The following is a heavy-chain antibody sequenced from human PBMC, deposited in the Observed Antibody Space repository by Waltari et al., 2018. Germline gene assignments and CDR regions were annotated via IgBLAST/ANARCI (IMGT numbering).Heavy chain of an antibody. V-gene: IGHV1-2*02. J-gene: IGHJ4*02. CDR3: VRENWHYDY. CDR2: IYPKSGDT. D-gene: IGHD1-7*01. CDR1: GYSFTDYH. Sequence: QVQVVQSGAEVKKPGASVTVSRKASGYSFTDYHMHWVRQAPGQGLEWMGWIYPKSGDTNYAQKFQGRVTLTRDTSISTVYMELSSLRSDDTAVYYCVRENWHYDYWGQGTLVTVSS.